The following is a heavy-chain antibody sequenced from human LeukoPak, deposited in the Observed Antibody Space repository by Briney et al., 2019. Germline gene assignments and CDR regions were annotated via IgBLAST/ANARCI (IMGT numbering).Heavy chain of an antibody. CDR2: ISYDGSNK. CDR1: GFTFSSYW. CDR3: AKEPILGGSYFDY. Sequence: PGGSLRLSCAASGFTFSSYWMSWVRQAPGKGLEWVAVISYDGSNKYYADSVKGRFTISRDNSKNTLYLQMNSLRAEDTAVYYCAKEPILGGSYFDYWGQGTLVTVSS. D-gene: IGHD2-15*01. V-gene: IGHV3-30*18. J-gene: IGHJ4*02.